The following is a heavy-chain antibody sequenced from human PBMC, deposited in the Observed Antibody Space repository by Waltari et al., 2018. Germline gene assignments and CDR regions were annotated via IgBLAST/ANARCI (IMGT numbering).Heavy chain of an antibody. D-gene: IGHD2-21*01. CDR3: ATVAYCGGDCPDAFDI. CDR1: GYTFTDYY. CDR2: VDPEDGET. V-gene: IGHV1-69-2*01. J-gene: IGHJ3*02. Sequence: EVQLVQSGAEVKKPGATVKISCKASGYTFTDYYMHWVQQAPGKGLEWMGRVDPEDGETIYAEKFQGRVTITADTSTDTAYMELSSLRSEDTAVYYCATVAYCGGDCPDAFDIWGQGTMVTVSS.